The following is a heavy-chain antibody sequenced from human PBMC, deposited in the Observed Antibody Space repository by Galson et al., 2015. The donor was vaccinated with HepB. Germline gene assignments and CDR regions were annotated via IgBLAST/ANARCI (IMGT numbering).Heavy chain of an antibody. CDR3: AKWGPYGSRGGANAFDI. V-gene: IGHV3-23*01. CDR2: ISGSGGST. CDR1: GFTFSSYA. D-gene: IGHD3-10*01. J-gene: IGHJ3*02. Sequence: SLRLSCAASGFTFSSYAMSWVRQAPGKGLEWVSAISGSGGSTYYADSVKGRFTISRDNSKNTLYLQMNSLRAEDTAVYYCAKWGPYGSRGGANAFDIWGQGTMVTVSS.